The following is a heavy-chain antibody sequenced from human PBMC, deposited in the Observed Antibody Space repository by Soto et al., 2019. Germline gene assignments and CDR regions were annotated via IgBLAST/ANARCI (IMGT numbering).Heavy chain of an antibody. Sequence: GGSLRLSCAASGFTFSNAWMNWIRQAPGKGLEWVGRIKSKTDGGTTDYAAPVKGRFTISRDDSKNTLYLQMNSLKTEDTAVYYCTKDRVYFFWSVSPKGRTRYYYYGRDVGGKGTTVTVS. CDR3: TKDRVYFFWSVSPKGRTRYYYYGRDV. D-gene: IGHD3-3*01. CDR1: GFTFSNAW. CDR2: IKSKTDGGTT. V-gene: IGHV3-15*07. J-gene: IGHJ6*04.